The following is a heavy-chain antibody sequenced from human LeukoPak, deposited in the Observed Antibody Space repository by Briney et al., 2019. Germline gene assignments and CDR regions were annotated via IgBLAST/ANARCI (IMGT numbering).Heavy chain of an antibody. V-gene: IGHV1-18*01. D-gene: IGHD1-26*01. CDR2: ISAYNGNT. CDR1: GYTFTTYG. CDR3: ARDATPYSGSYSNWFDP. J-gene: IGHJ5*02. Sequence: ASVKVSCKASGYTFTTYGISWVRQAPGQGLEWMGWISAYNGNTNYAQKLQGRVTMTTDTSTSTAYMELRSLRSDDTAVYYCARDATPYSGSYSNWFDPWGQGTLVTVSS.